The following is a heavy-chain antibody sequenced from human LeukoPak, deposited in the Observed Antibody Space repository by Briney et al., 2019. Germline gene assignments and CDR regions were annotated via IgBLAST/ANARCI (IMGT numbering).Heavy chain of an antibody. J-gene: IGHJ4*02. CDR2: ISSSSSYI. Sequence: GGSLRLSCAASGFTFSSYSMNWVRQAPGKGLEWVPSISSSSSYIYYADSVKGRFTISRDNAKNSLYLQMNSLRAEDTAVYYCARDQVAVAGSKGYFDYWGQGTLVTVSS. CDR3: ARDQVAVAGSKGYFDY. CDR1: GFTFSSYS. V-gene: IGHV3-21*01. D-gene: IGHD6-19*01.